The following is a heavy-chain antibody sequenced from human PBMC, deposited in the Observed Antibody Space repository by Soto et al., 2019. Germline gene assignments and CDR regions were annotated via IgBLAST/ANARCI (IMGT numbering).Heavy chain of an antibody. V-gene: IGHV3-23*01. CDR1: GFTLSMSA. CDR2: ISDSGDRT. J-gene: IGHJ3*01. D-gene: IGHD3-16*02. Sequence: EVQLMESGGGLVQPGWSLRLSCASSGFTLSMSAVNWVRQAPGKGLEWVSYISDSGDRTYYADSVKGRFTISRDRSKNTVSLQMDSLRAKDTAVYYCAKDRGIIVKAGDAFDVWGQGTKVTVSS. CDR3: AKDRGIIVKAGDAFDV.